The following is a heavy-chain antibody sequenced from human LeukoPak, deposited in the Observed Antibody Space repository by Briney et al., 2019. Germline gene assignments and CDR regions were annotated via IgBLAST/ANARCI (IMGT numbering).Heavy chain of an antibody. CDR2: IIPILGIA. Sequence: SVKVSCKASGGTYSSYAISLVRQAPGQGLEWMGRIIPILGIANYAQKFQGRVTITADKSTSTAYMELSSLRSEDTAVYYCAGGWHSSGFDWGQGTLVTVSS. J-gene: IGHJ4*02. CDR3: AGGWHSSGFD. V-gene: IGHV1-69*04. D-gene: IGHD3-22*01. CDR1: GGTYSSYA.